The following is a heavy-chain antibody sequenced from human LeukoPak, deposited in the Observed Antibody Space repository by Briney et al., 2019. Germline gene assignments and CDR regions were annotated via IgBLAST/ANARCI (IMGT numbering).Heavy chain of an antibody. CDR1: GYTLANHD. J-gene: IGHJ4*02. Sequence: GASVTVSCKASGYTLANHDVGWLRQAPAQASEWMGWINPYNGNTNYAQKIQGRVTMTTDTSTSTAYMEMRSLRSDDTAVYYCARELYGRFEYWGQGTLVTVSS. CDR3: ARELYGRFEY. CDR2: INPYNGNT. D-gene: IGHD2-8*01. V-gene: IGHV1-18*01.